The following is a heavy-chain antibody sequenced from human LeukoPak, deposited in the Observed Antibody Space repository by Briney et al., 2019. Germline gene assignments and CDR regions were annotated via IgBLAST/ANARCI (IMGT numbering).Heavy chain of an antibody. CDR3: AREYDSSAFDFDS. D-gene: IGHD3-22*01. Sequence: ASVKVSCKASGYSFTGYYIHWVRQAPGQGLEWMGWINASGGGTNYAQKFQGRLTMTRDTSISTAYMEVSSLRADDTAVYYCAREYDSSAFDFDSWGQGTLVTVSS. J-gene: IGHJ4*02. V-gene: IGHV1-2*02. CDR1: GYSFTGYY. CDR2: INASGGGT.